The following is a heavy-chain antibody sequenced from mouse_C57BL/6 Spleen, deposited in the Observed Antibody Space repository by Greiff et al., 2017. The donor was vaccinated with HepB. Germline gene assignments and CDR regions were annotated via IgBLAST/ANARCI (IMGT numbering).Heavy chain of an antibody. D-gene: IGHD1-1*01. J-gene: IGHJ2*01. Sequence: VQLQQSGPELVKPGAPVKISCKASGYAFSSSWMNWVKQRPGKGLEWIGRIYPGDGDTNYNGKFKGKATLTADKSSSTAYMQLSSLTSEDSAVYFCARSGDYSGFDYWGQGTTLTVSS. CDR2: IYPGDGDT. CDR1: GYAFSSSW. V-gene: IGHV1-82*01. CDR3: ARSGDYSGFDY.